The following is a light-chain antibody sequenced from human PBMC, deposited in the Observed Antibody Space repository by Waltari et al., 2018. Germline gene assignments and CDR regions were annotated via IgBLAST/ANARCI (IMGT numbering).Light chain of an antibody. J-gene: IGLJ2*01. CDR3: CSYGGRTNLI. V-gene: IGLV2-23*01. CDR1: SNDIGSSNF. CDR2: EGT. Sequence: QSALTQPASLSGSPGQSITISCTGTSNDIGSSNFVSWYQHHPGKAPKAIIYEGTMRPSGVSNRFSGSKPVNTAALTISGLQPEDEADYYCCSYGGRTNLIFGGGTKLTVL.